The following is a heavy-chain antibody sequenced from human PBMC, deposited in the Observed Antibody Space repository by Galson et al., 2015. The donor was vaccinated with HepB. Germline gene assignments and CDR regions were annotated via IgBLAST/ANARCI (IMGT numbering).Heavy chain of an antibody. J-gene: IGHJ6*03. CDR1: GFIFRDYG. D-gene: IGHD1-1*01. V-gene: IGHV3-33*05. Sequence: SLRLSCAGSGFIFRDYGMHWVRQTPGKGLEWVAFISYDGSQKNCRDSVKGRFTISRDNSKNKLSLQMNSLRAEDTSLNFCARDAEGWNDGRYRSQRKYIDVWGKGTSVIVS. CDR3: ARDAEGWNDGRYRSQRKYIDV. CDR2: ISYDGSQK.